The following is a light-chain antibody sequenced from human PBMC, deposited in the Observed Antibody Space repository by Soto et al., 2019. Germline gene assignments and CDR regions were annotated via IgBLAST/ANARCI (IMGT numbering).Light chain of an antibody. Sequence: EIVLTQSPGTLSLSPGERATLSCRASQSVSSSYLAWYQQKPGQAPRLLIYGVSSGATGIPDRFSGSGSGTDFTLTISRLEPEDFAVYYCQQYGTSPQTFGQGTKVDIK. V-gene: IGKV3-20*01. J-gene: IGKJ1*01. CDR3: QQYGTSPQT. CDR2: GVS. CDR1: QSVSSSY.